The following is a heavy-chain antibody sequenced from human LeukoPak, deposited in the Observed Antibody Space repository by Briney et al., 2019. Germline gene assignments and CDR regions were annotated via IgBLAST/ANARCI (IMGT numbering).Heavy chain of an antibody. CDR1: GFTFSTYW. J-gene: IGHJ6*03. Sequence: GGPLRLSCAASGFTFSTYWMHWVRQAPGTGLVWVSRISSDGTNTYYADSVKGRFSISRDNAKNTLYLQMNSLRAEDTAVYYCARVYYYYMDVWGKGTTVAVSS. V-gene: IGHV3-74*01. CDR3: ARVYYYYMDV. CDR2: ISSDGTNT.